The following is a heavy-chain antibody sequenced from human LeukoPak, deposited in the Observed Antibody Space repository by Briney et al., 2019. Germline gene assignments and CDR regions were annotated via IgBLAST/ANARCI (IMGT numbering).Heavy chain of an antibody. Sequence: GGSLRLSCVASGFTFSTYSMSWVRQAPGKGMEWVSSIGGSGINTFYIDSVRGRFTISRDNSKNTLSLQLASLRAEDTAVYYCVKETDGVLEYWGQGTLVTVSS. V-gene: IGHV3-23*05. J-gene: IGHJ4*02. CDR2: IGGSGINT. CDR3: VKETDGVLEY. D-gene: IGHD3-10*01. CDR1: GFTFSTYS.